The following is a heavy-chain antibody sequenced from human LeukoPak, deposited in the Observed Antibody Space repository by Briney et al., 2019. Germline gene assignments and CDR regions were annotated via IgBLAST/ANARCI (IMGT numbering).Heavy chain of an antibody. CDR1: GGSISSSDFN. CDR2: ISYSGST. J-gene: IGHJ3*02. Sequence: SETLSLTCTVSGGSISSSDFNWGWIRQPPGKGLEWIGVISYSGSTYYNPSLKSRVTISVDTSKSHFSLKLSSVTAADTAVYYCARLGGAFDIWGQGTMVTVSS. CDR3: ARLGGAFDI. V-gene: IGHV4-39*01.